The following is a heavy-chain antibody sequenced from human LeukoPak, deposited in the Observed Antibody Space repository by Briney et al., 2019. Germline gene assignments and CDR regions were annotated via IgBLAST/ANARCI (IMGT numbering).Heavy chain of an antibody. CDR2: ISAYNGNT. J-gene: IGHJ4*02. CDR1: GGTFSSYA. Sequence: GASVKVSCKASGGTFSSYAISWVRQAPGQGLEWMGWISAYNGNTNYAQKLQGRVTMTTDTSTSTAYMELRSLRSDDTAVYYCARDVRVRYYYDSSGYYSPGYWGQGTLVTVSS. CDR3: ARDVRVRYYYDSSGYYSPGY. V-gene: IGHV1-18*01. D-gene: IGHD3-22*01.